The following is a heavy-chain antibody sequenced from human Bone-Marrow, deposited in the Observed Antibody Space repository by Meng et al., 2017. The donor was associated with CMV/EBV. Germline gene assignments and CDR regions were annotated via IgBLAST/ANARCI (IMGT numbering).Heavy chain of an antibody. D-gene: IGHD3-10*01. V-gene: IGHV3-11*04. CDR3: ARVPVRGNYYYYYYGMDV. Sequence: GESLKISCAASGFTFSDHYMTWIRQAPGKGLEWVSYISSSGSTIYYADSVKGRFTISRDNAKNSLYLQMNSLRAEDTAVYYCARVPVRGNYYYYYYGMDVWGQGTTVTVSS. CDR2: ISSSGSTI. CDR1: GFTFSDHY. J-gene: IGHJ6*02.